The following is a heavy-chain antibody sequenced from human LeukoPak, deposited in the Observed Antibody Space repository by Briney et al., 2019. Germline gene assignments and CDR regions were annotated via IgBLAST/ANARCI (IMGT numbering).Heavy chain of an antibody. J-gene: IGHJ3*02. CDR2: IKSKTDGGTT. Sequence: GGSLRLSCAASGFTFSNAWMSWVRQAPGKGLEWVGRIKSKTDGGTTDYAAPVKGRFTISRDDSKNTLYLQMNSLKTEDTAVYYCTTDRDVLLWFGEPNDAFDIWGQGTMVTVSS. CDR3: TTDRDVLLWFGEPNDAFDI. CDR1: GFTFSNAW. V-gene: IGHV3-15*01. D-gene: IGHD3-10*01.